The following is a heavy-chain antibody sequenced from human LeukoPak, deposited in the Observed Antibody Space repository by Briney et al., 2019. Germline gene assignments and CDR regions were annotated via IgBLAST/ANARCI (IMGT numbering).Heavy chain of an antibody. V-gene: IGHV3-66*01. Sequence: GGSLRLSCAASGFTVSSSFMSWVRQAPGKGLEWVSVIYSGGSTYYADSVKGRFTISRDNSKNTLYLQMNSLRAEDTAVYYCATEQQLVLDYWGQGTLVTVSS. CDR2: IYSGGST. J-gene: IGHJ4*02. D-gene: IGHD6-13*01. CDR1: GFTVSSSF. CDR3: ATEQQLVLDY.